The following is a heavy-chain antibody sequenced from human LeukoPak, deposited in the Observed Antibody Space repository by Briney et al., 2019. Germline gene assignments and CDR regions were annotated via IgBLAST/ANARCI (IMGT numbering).Heavy chain of an antibody. CDR3: ARGKYSYSPFDY. Sequence: GASVTASCKASGGTFSSYAISWVRQAPGQGLEWMGGIIPIFGTANYAQKFQGRVTITADESTSTAYMELSSLRSEDTAVYYCARGKYSYSPFDYWGQGTLVTVSS. CDR1: GGTFSSYA. J-gene: IGHJ4*02. V-gene: IGHV1-69*13. CDR2: IIPIFGTA. D-gene: IGHD5-18*01.